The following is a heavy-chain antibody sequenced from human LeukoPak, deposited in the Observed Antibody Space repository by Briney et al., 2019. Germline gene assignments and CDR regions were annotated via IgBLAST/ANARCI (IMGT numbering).Heavy chain of an antibody. Sequence: HGESLKISCKGSGYSFTSYWIGWVRQMPGKGLEWMGIIYPGDSDTRYSPSFQGQVTISADKPISTAYLQWSSLKASDTAMYYCARLSDGGSSWYGAFDIWGQGTMVTVSS. D-gene: IGHD6-13*01. CDR1: GYSFTSYW. J-gene: IGHJ3*02. CDR3: ARLSDGGSSWYGAFDI. V-gene: IGHV5-51*01. CDR2: IYPGDSDT.